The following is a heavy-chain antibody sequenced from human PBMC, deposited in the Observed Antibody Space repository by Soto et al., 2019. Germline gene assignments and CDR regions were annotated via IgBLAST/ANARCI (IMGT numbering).Heavy chain of an antibody. CDR3: ARDKTQIGGSGTPYYYGMDV. Sequence: PSETLSLTCTVSGGSISSYYWSWIRQPPGKGLEWIGYIYYSGSTKYNPSLKSRVTISVDTSKNQFSLKLYSVTAADTAVYYCARDKTQIGGSGTPYYYGMDVWGQGTTVTV. CDR2: IYYSGST. V-gene: IGHV4-59*01. D-gene: IGHD3-22*01. J-gene: IGHJ6*02. CDR1: GGSISSYY.